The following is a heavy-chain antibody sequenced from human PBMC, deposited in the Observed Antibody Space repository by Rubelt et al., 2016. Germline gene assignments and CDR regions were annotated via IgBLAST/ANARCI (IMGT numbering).Heavy chain of an antibody. J-gene: IGHJ3*01. Sequence: EVQVVESGGDLVQPGGSLRLSCAASGFSVGSKYMAWVRQAPGKGQEWVSSISANGNPHYADSMKGRFTTSRDNSKNTVFLQMNSLRVDDTAVYYCISYVWGQGTMVTVSS. CDR1: GFSVGSKY. CDR3: ISYV. V-gene: IGHV3-66*01. CDR2: ISANGNP.